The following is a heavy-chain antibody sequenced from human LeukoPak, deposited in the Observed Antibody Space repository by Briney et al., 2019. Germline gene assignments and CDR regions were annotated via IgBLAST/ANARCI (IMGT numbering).Heavy chain of an antibody. Sequence: GGSLRLSCAASGFTLRSYAMNWVRQAPGKGLEWVSGIRGSGGSTDYADSVKGRFTISRDNSKNTLYLQMNSLRAEDTAVYYCAKRESGTYYNWFDPWGQGTLVTVCS. D-gene: IGHD1-26*01. CDR1: GFTLRSYA. CDR3: AKRESGTYYNWFDP. J-gene: IGHJ5*02. CDR2: IRGSGGST. V-gene: IGHV3-23*01.